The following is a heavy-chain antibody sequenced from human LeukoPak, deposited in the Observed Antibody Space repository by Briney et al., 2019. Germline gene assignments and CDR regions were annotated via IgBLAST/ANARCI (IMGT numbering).Heavy chain of an antibody. CDR3: ASERYCSSTSSYFDY. D-gene: IGHD2-2*01. Sequence: GAYLKISCKGSGYSFSSHWITWVRQLPGKGLQWMGRIVPRDSYTNYSPSFQGHVTISADKSISTSYLQWSSLKASDTAMYYCASERYCSSTSSYFDYWGQGTLVTVSS. CDR2: IVPRDSYT. J-gene: IGHJ4*02. CDR1: GYSFSSHW. V-gene: IGHV5-10-1*01.